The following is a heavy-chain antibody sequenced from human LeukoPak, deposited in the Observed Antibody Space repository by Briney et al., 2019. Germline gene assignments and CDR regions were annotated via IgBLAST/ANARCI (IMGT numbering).Heavy chain of an antibody. CDR2: ISAYNGNT. CDR1: GYTFTSYG. Sequence: ASVKVSCKASGYTFTSYGISWVRQAPGQGLEWMGWISAYNGNTNYAQKLQGRVTMTTDTSTSTAYMELRSLRSDDTAVYYCARDPLVKYYYDSSGYLDYWDQGTLVTVSS. J-gene: IGHJ4*02. CDR3: ARDPLVKYYYDSSGYLDY. D-gene: IGHD3-22*01. V-gene: IGHV1-18*01.